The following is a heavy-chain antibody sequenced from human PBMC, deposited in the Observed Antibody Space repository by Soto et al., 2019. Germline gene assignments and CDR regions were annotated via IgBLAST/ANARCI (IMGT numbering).Heavy chain of an antibody. D-gene: IGHD5-12*01. J-gene: IGHJ4*02. Sequence: ASVKVSCKASGYTFTGYYMHWVRQAPGQGLEWMGWINPNSGGTNYAQKFQGWVTMTRDTSISTAYMELSRLRSDDTAVYYCARDLGYSGYDSLFDYWGQGTLVTVSS. CDR3: ARDLGYSGYDSLFDY. CDR2: INPNSGGT. V-gene: IGHV1-2*04. CDR1: GYTFTGYY.